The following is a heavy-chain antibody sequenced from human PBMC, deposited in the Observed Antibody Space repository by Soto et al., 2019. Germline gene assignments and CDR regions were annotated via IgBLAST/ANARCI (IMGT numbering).Heavy chain of an antibody. J-gene: IGHJ5*02. CDR2: IYYSGST. CDR1: GGSIRSYY. Sequence: SETLSLTCTVSGGSIRSYYWSWIRQPPGKGLEWIGYIYYSGSTNYNPYLKSRVTISVDTSKNQFSRKLSSVTAADTAVYYCAREAGYCSSTSCSPGSWFDPWGQGTLVTVSS. CDR3: AREAGYCSSTSCSPGSWFDP. V-gene: IGHV4-59*01. D-gene: IGHD2-2*01.